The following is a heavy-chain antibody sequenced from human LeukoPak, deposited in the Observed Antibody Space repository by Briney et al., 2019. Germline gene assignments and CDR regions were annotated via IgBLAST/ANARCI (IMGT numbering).Heavy chain of an antibody. J-gene: IGHJ6*02. D-gene: IGHD5-12*01. V-gene: IGHV4-34*01. CDR2: INHSGST. CDR1: GGSFSGYY. Sequence: SETLSLTCAVYGGSFSGYYWSWIRQPPGKGLEWIGEINHSGSTNYNPPLKSRVTISVDTSKNQFSLKLSSVTAADTAVYYCARVKWLRRTRPYYYGMDVWGQGTTVTVTS. CDR3: ARVKWLRRTRPYYYGMDV.